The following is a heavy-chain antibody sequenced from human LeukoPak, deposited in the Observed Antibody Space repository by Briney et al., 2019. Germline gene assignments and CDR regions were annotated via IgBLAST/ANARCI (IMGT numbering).Heavy chain of an antibody. CDR1: EFTFSSYA. J-gene: IGHJ4*02. D-gene: IGHD3-9*01. CDR2: ISGSGGST. V-gene: IGHV3-23*01. Sequence: AGGSLRLSCAASEFTFSSYAMSWVRQAPGKGLEWVSAISGSGGSTYYADSVKGRFTISRDNSKNTLYLQMNSLRAEDTAVYYCAKAVRYFDWFTNWGQGTLVTVSS. CDR3: AKAVRYFDWFTN.